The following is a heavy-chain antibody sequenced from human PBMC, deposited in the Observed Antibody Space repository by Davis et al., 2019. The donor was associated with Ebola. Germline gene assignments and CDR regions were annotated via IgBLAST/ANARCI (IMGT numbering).Heavy chain of an antibody. CDR1: GGSITPYY. Sequence: GSLRLSCTVSGGSITPYYWSWIRQPPGKGLEWIGYIYYSGSTNYNPSLKSRVTISVDTSKNEFSLNLISVTAADTAVYYCARATYYYDSSGYQYNFDNWGQGTLVSVYS. J-gene: IGHJ4*02. V-gene: IGHV4-59*01. D-gene: IGHD3-22*01. CDR3: ARATYYYDSSGYQYNFDN. CDR2: IYYSGST.